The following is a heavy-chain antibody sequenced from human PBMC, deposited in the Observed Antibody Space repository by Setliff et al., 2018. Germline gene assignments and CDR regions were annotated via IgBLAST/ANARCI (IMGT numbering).Heavy chain of an antibody. CDR2: ISHSGST. CDR3: AGGRRYDYGWDFDY. V-gene: IGHV4-38-2*01. D-gene: IGHD4-17*01. J-gene: IGHJ4*02. Sequence: SETLSLTCAVSGYSISSGHYWGWIRQPPGKGLEWIGSISHSGSTYYNPSLRSRVTISLDTSKNQFSPKLTSVTAADTAVYYCAGGRRYDYGWDFDYWGQGALVTVSS. CDR1: GYSISSGHY.